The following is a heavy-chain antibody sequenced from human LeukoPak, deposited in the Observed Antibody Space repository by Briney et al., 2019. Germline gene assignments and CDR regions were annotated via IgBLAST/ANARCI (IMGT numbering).Heavy chain of an antibody. J-gene: IGHJ4*02. Sequence: GGSLRLSCAASGFTVSSNYMSWVRQAPGKGLEWVSVIYSGGSTYYADSVKGRFTISRDSSKNTLYLQVNSLRAEDTAVYYCARDRGRYTDYWGQGTLVTVSS. D-gene: IGHD1-26*01. CDR1: GFTVSSNY. CDR2: IYSGGST. CDR3: ARDRGRYTDY. V-gene: IGHV3-53*01.